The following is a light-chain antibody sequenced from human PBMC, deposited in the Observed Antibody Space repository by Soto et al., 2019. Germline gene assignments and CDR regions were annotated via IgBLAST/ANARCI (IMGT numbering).Light chain of an antibody. CDR2: DDN. Sequence: QSVLTQPPSVSAAPGQKVTISCSGSSSNIGGNSVSWYQQLPGTAPKLLIYDDNKRPSGIPDRFSGSKSGTSATLGITGFQTGDEADYYCGSLDSRLTAYVFGTAPKVAVL. V-gene: IGLV1-51*01. CDR1: SSNIGGNS. CDR3: GSLDSRLTAYV. J-gene: IGLJ1*01.